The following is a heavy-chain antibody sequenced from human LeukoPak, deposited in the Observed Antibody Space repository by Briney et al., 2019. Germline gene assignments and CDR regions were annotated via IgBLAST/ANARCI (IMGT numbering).Heavy chain of an antibody. D-gene: IGHD6-19*01. Sequence: GASVKVSCKASGYTFTGYYMHWVRQAPGQGLEWMGWINPNSGGTNYAQKFQGRVPMTRDTSISTAYMELSRLRSDDTAVYYCARDSSGWYFFDYWGQGTLVTVSS. V-gene: IGHV1-2*02. CDR2: INPNSGGT. CDR3: ARDSSGWYFFDY. J-gene: IGHJ4*02. CDR1: GYTFTGYY.